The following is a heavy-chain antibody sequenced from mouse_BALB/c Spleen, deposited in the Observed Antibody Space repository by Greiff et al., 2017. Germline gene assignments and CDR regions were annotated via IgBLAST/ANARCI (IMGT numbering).Heavy chain of an antibody. V-gene: IGHV1-54*01. CDR3: ARSRYYGSSYY. CDR2: INPGSGGT. Sequence: QVQLQQSGAELVRPGTSVKVSCKASGYAFTNYLIEWVKQRPGQGLEWIGVINPGSGGTNYNEKFKGKATLTADKSSSTAYMQLSSLTSDDSAVYFCARSRYYGSSYYWGQGTTLTVSS. D-gene: IGHD1-1*01. CDR1: GYAFTNYL. J-gene: IGHJ2*01.